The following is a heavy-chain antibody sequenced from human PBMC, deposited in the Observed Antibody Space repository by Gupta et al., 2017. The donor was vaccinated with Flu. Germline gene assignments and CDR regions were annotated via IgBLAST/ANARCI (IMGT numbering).Heavy chain of an antibody. D-gene: IGHD2-21*01. Sequence: QVQLRASGPGLVKPSQTLSLTCTVSGDSISSGDYWSWIRQHPGKGLEWIGYIYYSGSTFDNPSLKSQVTISGDTSKNQFSLTLRSVTVADTAMDDCARGELWFDSGGKGALVTVYS. CDR2: IYYSGST. CDR1: GDSISSGDY. J-gene: IGHJ5*01. V-gene: IGHV4-31*01. CDR3: ARGELWFDS.